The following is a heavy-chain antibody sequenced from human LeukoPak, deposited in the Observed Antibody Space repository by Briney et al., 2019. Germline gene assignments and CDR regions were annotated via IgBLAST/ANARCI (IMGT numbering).Heavy chain of an antibody. J-gene: IGHJ4*02. V-gene: IGHV4-39*07. D-gene: IGHD3-3*01. CDR3: ARTDFRGRDFDY. CDR1: GGSISSSSYY. CDR2: IYYSGST. Sequence: SETLSLTCTVSGGSISSSSYYWGWIRQPPGKGLEWIGSIYYSGSTYYNPSLKSRVTISVDTSKNQFSLKLSSVTAADTAVYYCARTDFRGRDFDYWGQGTLVTVSS.